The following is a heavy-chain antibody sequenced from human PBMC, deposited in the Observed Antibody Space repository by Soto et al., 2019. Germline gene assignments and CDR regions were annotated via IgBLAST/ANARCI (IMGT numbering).Heavy chain of an antibody. CDR2: INAGNGNT. CDR1: GYTFTSYA. J-gene: IGHJ5*02. CDR3: ARGYGGPIGWFDP. D-gene: IGHD3-16*01. Sequence: QVQLVQSGAEVKKPGASVKVSCKDSGYTFTSYAMHWVRQAPGQRLEWMGWINAGNGNTKYSQKFQGRVTITRDTSASTAYIELSSLRSEDTAVYYWARGYGGPIGWFDPWGQGTLVTVSS. V-gene: IGHV1-3*01.